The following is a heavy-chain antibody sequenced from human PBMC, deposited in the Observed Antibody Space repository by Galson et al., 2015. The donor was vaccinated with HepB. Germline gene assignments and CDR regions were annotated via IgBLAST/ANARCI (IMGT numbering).Heavy chain of an antibody. V-gene: IGHV3-9*01. Sequence: SLRLSCAASGFTFDDYAMHWVRQAPGKGLEWVSGVTWNSGILGYADSVNGRFTISRDNAKNSLFLQMNSLRPEDTAFYYCAKGSEPIPILGVITSSHLNFDYWGQGTLVSVSS. J-gene: IGHJ4*02. CDR3: AKGSEPIPILGVITSSHLNFDY. CDR2: VTWNSGIL. D-gene: IGHD3-10*01. CDR1: GFTFDDYA.